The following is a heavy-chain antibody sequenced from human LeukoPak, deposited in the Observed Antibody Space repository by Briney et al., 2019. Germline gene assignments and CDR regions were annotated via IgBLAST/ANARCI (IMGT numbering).Heavy chain of an antibody. CDR3: ARQTFGVLYFDS. V-gene: IGHV4-61*02. Sequence: MASETLSLTCIVSGGSISRGSYYWSWIRQPAGKGLEWMGRIYNSGSTNYNPSLKSRVTISTDMSKNQISLKLSSVTAADTAVYYCARQTFGVLYFDSWGQGTLVIVSS. D-gene: IGHD3-10*01. CDR1: GGSISRGSYY. J-gene: IGHJ4*02. CDR2: IYNSGST.